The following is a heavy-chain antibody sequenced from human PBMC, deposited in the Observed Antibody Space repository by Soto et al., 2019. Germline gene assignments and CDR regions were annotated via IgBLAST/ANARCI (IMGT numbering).Heavy chain of an antibody. CDR1: GYTFTSYA. CDR2: ISAYIGHT. Sequence: QVQLVQSGAEVKKPGASVKVSCKASGYTFTSYAISWVRQAPGQGLAWMGWISAYIGHTNYAQKPQGRVTMTTDTATSAAYMELMSLRADDTAVYYCSRDAAAGLNDYWCQGTLVTVSS. D-gene: IGHD6-13*01. CDR3: SRDAAAGLNDY. J-gene: IGHJ4*02. V-gene: IGHV1-18*01.